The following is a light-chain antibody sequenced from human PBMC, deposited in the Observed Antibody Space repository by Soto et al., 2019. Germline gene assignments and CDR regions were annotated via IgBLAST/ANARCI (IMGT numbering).Light chain of an antibody. CDR3: LQNYRSPWT. J-gene: IGKJ1*01. Sequence: AIQMTQSPSSLSASVGDRVTITCRASQAIGNDLGWYQQIPGKAPKLLIYAASRLHSGVPSNFSGSGSGSDFTLTISSLQPEDFATYYCLQNYRSPWTFGQGTNVELK. V-gene: IGKV1-6*01. CDR2: AAS. CDR1: QAIGND.